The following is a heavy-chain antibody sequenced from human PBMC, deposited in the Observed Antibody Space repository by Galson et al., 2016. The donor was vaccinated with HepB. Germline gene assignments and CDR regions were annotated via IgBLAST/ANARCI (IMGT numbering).Heavy chain of an antibody. CDR2: IRSKTDGGAT. V-gene: IGHV3-15*01. CDR3: ATHFYDVLTGYSYYFDH. J-gene: IGHJ4*02. CDR1: GLTFSYVW. D-gene: IGHD3-9*01. Sequence: SLRLSCAASGLTFSYVWMSWVRQAPGKGLEWVVRIRSKTDGGATDYAAPVKGRFSISRDDSRNTAYLQMNSLKTEDTAVYYCATHFYDVLTGYSYYFDHWGQGTLVTVSS.